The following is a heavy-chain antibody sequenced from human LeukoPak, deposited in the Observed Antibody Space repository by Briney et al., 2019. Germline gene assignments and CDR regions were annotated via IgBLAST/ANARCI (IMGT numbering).Heavy chain of an antibody. CDR1: GFTFSNYS. CDR3: AKDAYGDYVGRRMGYWFDP. CDR2: ISGRDGST. Sequence: GGSLRLSCAASGFTFSNYSMSWVRQAPGKGLEWVSGISGRDGSTYFADSVKGRFTVSRDNSKNTLYLQMNSLRAEDTAVYYCAKDAYGDYVGRRMGYWFDPWGQGTLVTVSS. D-gene: IGHD4-17*01. J-gene: IGHJ5*02. V-gene: IGHV3-23*01.